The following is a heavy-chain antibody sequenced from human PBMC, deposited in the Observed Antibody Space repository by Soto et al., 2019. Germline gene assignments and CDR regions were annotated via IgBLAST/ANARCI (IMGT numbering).Heavy chain of an antibody. Sequence: GGSLRLSCAASGFTFSSYAMSWVRQAPGKGLEWVSAISGSGGSTYYADSVKGRFTISRDNSKNTLYLQMNSLRAEDTAVYYCAKEAKQWLVKGYYFDYWGQGTLVTVSS. V-gene: IGHV3-23*01. J-gene: IGHJ4*02. CDR1: GFTFSSYA. CDR3: AKEAKQWLVKGYYFDY. D-gene: IGHD6-19*01. CDR2: ISGSGGST.